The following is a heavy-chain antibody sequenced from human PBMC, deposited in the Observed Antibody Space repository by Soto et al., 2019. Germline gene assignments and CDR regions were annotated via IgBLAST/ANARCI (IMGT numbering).Heavy chain of an antibody. J-gene: IGHJ6*03. CDR2: IIPILGIA. Sequence: SVKVSCKASGYTFTSYYMHWVRQAPGQGLEWMGRIIPILGIANYAQKFQGRVTITADKSTSTAYMELSSLRSEDTAVYYCARDGLGIGYYYYYMDVWGKGTTVTVSS. D-gene: IGHD7-27*01. CDR1: GYTFTSYY. CDR3: ARDGLGIGYYYYYMDV. V-gene: IGHV1-69*04.